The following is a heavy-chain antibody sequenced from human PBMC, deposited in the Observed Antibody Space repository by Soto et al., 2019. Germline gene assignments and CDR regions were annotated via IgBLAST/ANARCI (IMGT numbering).Heavy chain of an antibody. CDR3: AKMAYFGDPPGGDS. Sequence: GGSLRLSCAASGFTFSSSAMSWVRQGPGKGPEWVAAITDGGVTTIYAHSVVGRFTISRDNFRNTLYLQMNSLRVEDTALYYCAKMAYFGDPPGGDSWGQGTLVTVSS. D-gene: IGHD3-10*01. CDR1: GFTFSSSA. CDR2: ITDGGVTT. J-gene: IGHJ4*02. V-gene: IGHV3-23*01.